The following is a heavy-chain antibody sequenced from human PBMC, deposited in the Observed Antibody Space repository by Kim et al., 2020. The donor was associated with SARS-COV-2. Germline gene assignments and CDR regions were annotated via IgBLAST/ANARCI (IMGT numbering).Heavy chain of an antibody. CDR1: GGSFSGYY. J-gene: IGHJ6*02. CDR3: ARGGTGQPGYYYYGMDV. V-gene: IGHV4-34*01. CDR2: INHSGST. Sequence: SETLSLTCAVYGGSFSGYYWSWIRQPPGKGLEWIGEINHSGSTNYNPSLKSRVTISVDTSKNQFSLKLSSVTAADTAVYYCARGGTGQPGYYYYGMDVWGQGTTVTVSS. D-gene: IGHD3-10*01.